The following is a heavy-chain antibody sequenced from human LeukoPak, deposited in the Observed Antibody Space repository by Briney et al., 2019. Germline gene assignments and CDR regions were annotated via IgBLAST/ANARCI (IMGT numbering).Heavy chain of an antibody. J-gene: IGHJ4*02. CDR2: IRYDGSNK. V-gene: IGHV3-30*02. D-gene: IGHD6-19*01. Sequence: PGGSLRLSCAASGFTFSSYGMHWVRQAPGKGLEWVAFIRYDGSNKYYADSVKGRFTISRDNSKNTLYLQMNSLRAEDTAVYYCAKPGRSGWYMYYFDYWGQGTLVTVSS. CDR1: GFTFSSYG. CDR3: AKPGRSGWYMYYFDY.